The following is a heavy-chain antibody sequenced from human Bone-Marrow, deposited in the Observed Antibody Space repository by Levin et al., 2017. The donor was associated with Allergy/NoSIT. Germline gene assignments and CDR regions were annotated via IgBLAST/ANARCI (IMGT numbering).Heavy chain of an antibody. CDR1: GFTFHDFA. V-gene: IGHV3-9*01. D-gene: IGHD3-3*01. J-gene: IGHJ4*02. CDR3: ARDIRSAVSTIHY. CDR2: INWNSGSI. Sequence: PGGSLRLSCAASGFTFHDFAMHWVRQAPGKGLEWVSGINWNSGSIGYADSVKGRFTISRDNAKNSLYLQMNSLGAEDTALYYCARDIRSAVSTIHYWGQGTLVTVSS.